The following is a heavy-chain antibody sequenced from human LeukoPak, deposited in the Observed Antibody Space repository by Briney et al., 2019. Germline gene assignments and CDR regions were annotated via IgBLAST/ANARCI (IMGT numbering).Heavy chain of an antibody. CDR1: GFTFSSYW. D-gene: IGHD2-2*02. CDR3: TDYTTSGGGFDY. J-gene: IGHJ4*02. Sequence: GGSLRLSCAASGFTFSSYWMNWVRQAPGKGLEWVANIRQDGSEKYYVDSVKGRFTISRDNAKNSLYMQMNSLRAEDTAVYYCTDYTTSGGGFDYWGQGTLVTVSS. CDR2: IRQDGSEK. V-gene: IGHV3-7*01.